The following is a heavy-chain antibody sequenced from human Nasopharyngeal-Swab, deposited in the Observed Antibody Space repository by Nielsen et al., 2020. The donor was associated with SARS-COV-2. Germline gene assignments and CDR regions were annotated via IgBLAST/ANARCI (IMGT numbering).Heavy chain of an antibody. CDR1: GGPISSYY. D-gene: IGHD6-19*01. Sequence: GSLRLSCTVSGGPISSYYWSWIRQPPGKGPEWIGYIDYSGSTNYNPSLKSRVTISIDTSKNDFSLKLRSVTAADTAVYYCAASSPMAVAGTQFDFWGQGILVTVSS. J-gene: IGHJ4*02. CDR2: IDYSGST. V-gene: IGHV4-59*01. CDR3: AASSPMAVAGTQFDF.